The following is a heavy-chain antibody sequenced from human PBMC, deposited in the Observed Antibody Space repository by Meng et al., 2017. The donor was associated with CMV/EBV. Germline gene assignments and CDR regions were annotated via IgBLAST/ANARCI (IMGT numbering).Heavy chain of an antibody. CDR1: GGSISSYY. CDR2: IYTSGST. D-gene: IGHD4-23*01. V-gene: IGHV4-4*07. Sequence: VKLTEEGPGLSQSSPTLSLPCTGSGGSISSYYWSWIRQPAGKGLEWSGRIYTSGSTNYNPSLKSRVTMSVDTSKNQFSLKLSSVTAADTAVYYCARVLRWNGVIDYWGQGTLVTVSS. CDR3: ARVLRWNGVIDY. J-gene: IGHJ4*02.